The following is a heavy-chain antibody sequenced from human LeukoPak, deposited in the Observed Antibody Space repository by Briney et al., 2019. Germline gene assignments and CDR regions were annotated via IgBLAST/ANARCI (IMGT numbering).Heavy chain of an antibody. CDR3: ARGGSGSPLDY. CDR1: GGSISTYY. J-gene: IGHJ4*02. Sequence: SETLSLTCTVSGGSISTYYWSWIRQPPGKGLEWIGYIDYSGSTNHNPSLKRRVTISVDTSKNEFSLRLSSVAAADTAVYYCARGGSGSPLDYWGQGTLVTVSS. D-gene: IGHD3-10*01. V-gene: IGHV4-59*01. CDR2: IDYSGST.